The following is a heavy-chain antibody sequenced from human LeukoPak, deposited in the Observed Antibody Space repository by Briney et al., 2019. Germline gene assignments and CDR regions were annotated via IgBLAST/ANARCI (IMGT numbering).Heavy chain of an antibody. CDR3: AKELVGYYDSSGYYHY. CDR2: IYSGGNT. Sequence: GGSLRLSCAASEFTVSNNYVSWARQAPGRGLEWVSIIYSGGNTYYADSVRGRYTISRDNSKNTLYLQMNSLRAEDTAVYYCAKELVGYYDSSGYYHYWGQGTLVTVSS. J-gene: IGHJ4*02. D-gene: IGHD3-22*01. CDR1: EFTVSNNY. V-gene: IGHV3-66*01.